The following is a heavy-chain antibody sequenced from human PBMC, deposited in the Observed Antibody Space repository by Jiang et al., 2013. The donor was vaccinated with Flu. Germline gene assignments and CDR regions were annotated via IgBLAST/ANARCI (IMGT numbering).Heavy chain of an antibody. CDR1: GYTFTNYG. CDR2: INPNSGDT. J-gene: IGHJ4*02. D-gene: IGHD6-19*01. CDR3: ARANSGPHDY. V-gene: IGHV1-2*06. Sequence: SGAEVKKPGASVKVSCKASGYTFTNYGISWVRQAPGQGLEWMGRINPNSGDTDSAQNFQGRVTMTRDTSISTAYMELSRLRSDDTALYYCARANSGPHDYWGQGTLVTVSS.